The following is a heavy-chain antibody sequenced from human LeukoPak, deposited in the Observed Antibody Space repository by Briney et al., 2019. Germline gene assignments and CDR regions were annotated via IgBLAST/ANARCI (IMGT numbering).Heavy chain of an antibody. J-gene: IGHJ6*03. CDR1: GYTFTSYG. V-gene: IGHV1-18*01. CDR2: ISAYNGNT. Sequence: ASVKVSCKASGYTFTSYGISWVRQAPGQGLEWMGWISAYNGNTNYAQKLQGRVTMTTDTSTSTAYMELRSLRPDDTAVYYCAFVDTAMAYYYYMDVWGKGTTVTVSS. D-gene: IGHD5-18*01. CDR3: AFVDTAMAYYYYMDV.